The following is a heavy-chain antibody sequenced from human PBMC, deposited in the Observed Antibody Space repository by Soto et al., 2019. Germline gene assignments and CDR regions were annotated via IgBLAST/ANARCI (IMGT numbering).Heavy chain of an antibody. V-gene: IGHV4-61*01. CDR1: GASVNSGTYY. CDR2: INYSGST. CDR3: ARAFYDILTGHHCLFDP. D-gene: IGHD3-9*01. Sequence: SLTCTVSGASVNSGTYYWSWIRQTPGKGLEWIGYINYSGSTHYNPSLKSRVTISVDTSKSQFSLRLSSVTPADTAVYYCARAFYDILTGHHCLFDPWVPGTMVTASA. J-gene: IGHJ5*02.